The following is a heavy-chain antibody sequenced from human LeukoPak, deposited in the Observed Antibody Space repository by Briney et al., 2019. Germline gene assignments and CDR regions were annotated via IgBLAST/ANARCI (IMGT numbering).Heavy chain of an antibody. CDR2: IYPGNSDT. J-gene: IGHJ4*02. CDR1: GYSFTTYW. CDR3: ARHLRSGIGY. Sequence: GESLKISFKGSGYSFTTYWIAWVRQMPGKGLEWMGIIYPGNSDTRYSPSFQGHVTISADKSISTAYLQWSSLKASDTAMYYCARHLRSGIGYWGQGTLVTVSS. V-gene: IGHV5-51*01.